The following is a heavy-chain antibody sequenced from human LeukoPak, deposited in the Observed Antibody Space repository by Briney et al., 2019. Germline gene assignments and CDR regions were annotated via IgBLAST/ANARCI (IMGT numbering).Heavy chain of an antibody. CDR2: IYYTGST. Sequence: PSETLSLTCTVSGGSISSAYWSWMRQPPGKGLEWIGYIYYTGSTNYNPSLKWRVTISVDTSKNQFSLRLSSVTAADTAVYYCARHSSGWGDYWGQGTLVTVSS. J-gene: IGHJ4*02. CDR3: ARHSSGWGDY. V-gene: IGHV4-59*08. D-gene: IGHD6-19*01. CDR1: GGSISSAY.